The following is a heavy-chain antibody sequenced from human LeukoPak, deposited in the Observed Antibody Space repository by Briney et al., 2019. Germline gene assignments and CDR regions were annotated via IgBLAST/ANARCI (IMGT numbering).Heavy chain of an antibody. Sequence: SVKVSCKASGGTFSSYAISWVRQAPGQGLEWMGGIIPIFGTANYAQKFQGGVTITADESTSTAYMELRSLLSDDTAVYYCARVWLRADDSFDLWGQGTVVTVSS. V-gene: IGHV1-69*13. CDR3: ARVWLRADDSFDL. D-gene: IGHD3-22*01. CDR2: IIPIFGTA. CDR1: GGTFSSYA. J-gene: IGHJ3*01.